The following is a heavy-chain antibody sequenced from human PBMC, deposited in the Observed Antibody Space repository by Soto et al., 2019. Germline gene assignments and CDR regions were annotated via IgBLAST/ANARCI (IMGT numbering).Heavy chain of an antibody. Sequence: QVHLQESGPGLLKPSETLSLTCTFSGGSINNHYWSWIRQPPGKGLEWIGYIYYTGSTNYNPSLKSRVTMSVDTSKNQCSLNLTSLTAADTAIYYCARANWYSEYWGQGTLVTVSS. J-gene: IGHJ4*02. CDR3: ARANWYSEY. D-gene: IGHD7-27*01. CDR2: IYYTGST. CDR1: GGSINNHY. V-gene: IGHV4-59*11.